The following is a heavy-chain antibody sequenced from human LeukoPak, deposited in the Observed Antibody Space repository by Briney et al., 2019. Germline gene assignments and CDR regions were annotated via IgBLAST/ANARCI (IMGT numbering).Heavy chain of an antibody. Sequence: GESLKISCKGSGYSFTSYCIGCVRQMPGKGLEWMGIIYPGDSDTRYSPSFQGQVTISADKSISTAYLQWSSLKASDTAMCYCARGTMITSTRHLDYWGQGTLVTVSS. V-gene: IGHV5-51*01. CDR3: ARGTMITSTRHLDY. CDR1: GYSFTSYC. D-gene: IGHD3-16*01. J-gene: IGHJ4*02. CDR2: IYPGDSDT.